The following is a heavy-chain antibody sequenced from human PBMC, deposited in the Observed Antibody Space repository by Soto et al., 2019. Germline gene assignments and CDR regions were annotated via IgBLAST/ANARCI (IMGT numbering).Heavy chain of an antibody. CDR3: AALGDYSNETPLLDY. CDR1: GYTFTSYA. V-gene: IGHV1-3*01. Sequence: QVQLVQSGAEVKKPGASVKVSCKASGYTFTSYAMHWVHQAPGQRLEWMGWINAGNGNTKYSQKFQGRVTITRDTSASTAYMELSSLRSEDTAVYYCAALGDYSNETPLLDYWGQGTLVTVSS. J-gene: IGHJ4*02. D-gene: IGHD4-4*01. CDR2: INAGNGNT.